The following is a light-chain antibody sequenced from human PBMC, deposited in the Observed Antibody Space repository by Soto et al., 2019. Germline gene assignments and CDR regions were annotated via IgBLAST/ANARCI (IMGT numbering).Light chain of an antibody. CDR3: QQRHNWPRT. J-gene: IGKJ1*01. CDR1: KSVSQY. V-gene: IGKV3-11*01. Sequence: EIVLTQSPATLSLSPGERATLSCRASKSVSQYLAWYQQKPGQPPRLLIYNASNRATGIPGRFSGSGSGTDFTHIVSSLEPEDFAVYYCQQRHNWPRTFGHGTKVEI. CDR2: NAS.